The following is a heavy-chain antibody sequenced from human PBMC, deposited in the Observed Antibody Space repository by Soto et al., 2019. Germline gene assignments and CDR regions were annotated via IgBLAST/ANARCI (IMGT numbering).Heavy chain of an antibody. CDR3: AKDALGGVDRNSDAFNM. D-gene: IGHD5-12*01. J-gene: IGHJ3*02. CDR1: GFTVSRNY. Sequence: EVQLVESGGGLIQPGGSLRLSCVVSGFTVSRNYINWVRQAPGKGLEWVSVIYSGGSTYYADSVKGRFTISRDNSKNTLYITMDRLRVEDTDVYYCAKDALGGVDRNSDAFNMWGQGTMVTVSS. V-gene: IGHV3-53*01. CDR2: IYSGGST.